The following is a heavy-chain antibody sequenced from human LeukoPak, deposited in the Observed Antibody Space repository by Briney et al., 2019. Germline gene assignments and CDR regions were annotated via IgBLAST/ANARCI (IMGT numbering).Heavy chain of an antibody. Sequence: PGGSLRLSCAASGFTFSSYSMNWVRQAPGKGLEWVSSISSTGSYIYYADSVKGRFTISRDNAKNSLFLQMSSLRAEDTAVYYCAREKTWIQPVDFWGQGTLVTVSS. D-gene: IGHD5-18*01. J-gene: IGHJ4*02. CDR1: GFTFSSYS. V-gene: IGHV3-21*01. CDR3: AREKTWIQPVDF. CDR2: ISSTGSYI.